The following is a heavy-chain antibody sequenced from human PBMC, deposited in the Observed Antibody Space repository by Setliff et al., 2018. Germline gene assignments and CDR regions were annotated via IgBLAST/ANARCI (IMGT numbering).Heavy chain of an antibody. D-gene: IGHD3-10*01. CDR3: ARHVGSRGRGYNYYYYYMDV. V-gene: IGHV4-59*08. CDR2: VYDSGNT. J-gene: IGHJ6*03. CDR1: GGSISSYY. Sequence: PSETLSLTCTASGGSISSYYWSWIRQPPGKGLEWIGYVYDSGNTNFNPSLKSRVTISVDTSKNQFSLKLRSVTAADTAVYYCARHVGSRGRGYNYYYYYMDVWGKGTTVTVSS.